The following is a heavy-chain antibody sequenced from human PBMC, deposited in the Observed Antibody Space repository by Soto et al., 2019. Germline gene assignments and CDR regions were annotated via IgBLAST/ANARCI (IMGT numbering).Heavy chain of an antibody. V-gene: IGHV3-48*02. D-gene: IGHD6-19*01. CDR1: GFTFSSYS. J-gene: IGHJ3*02. CDR2: ISSSSSTI. CDR3: ARDHDSSGWYDAFDI. Sequence: EVQLVESGGGLVQPGGSLRLSCAASGFTFSSYSMNWVRQAPGKGLEWVSYISSSSSTIYYADSVKGRFIISRDNAKNSLYLQMNSLRDEDTAVYYCARDHDSSGWYDAFDIWGQGTMVTVSS.